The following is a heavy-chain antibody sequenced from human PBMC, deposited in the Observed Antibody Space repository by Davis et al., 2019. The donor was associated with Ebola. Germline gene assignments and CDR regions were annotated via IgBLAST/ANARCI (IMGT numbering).Heavy chain of an antibody. CDR1: GFTFSDYY. D-gene: IGHD1-1*01. J-gene: IGHJ4*02. Sequence: PGGSLRLSCAASGFTFSDYYMSWIRQAPGKGLEWVSYISSSSSYTNYADSVKGRFTISRDNAKNSLYLQMNSLRAEDTAVYYCARDLGYNWNPDYWGQGTLVTVSS. CDR2: ISSSSSYT. CDR3: ARDLGYNWNPDY. V-gene: IGHV3-11*06.